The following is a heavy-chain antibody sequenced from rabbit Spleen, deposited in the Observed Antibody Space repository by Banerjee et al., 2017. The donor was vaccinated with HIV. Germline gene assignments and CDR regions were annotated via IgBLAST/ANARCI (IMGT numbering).Heavy chain of an antibody. D-gene: IGHD1-1*01. CDR3: ARDLDGVIGWNFGW. CDR2: IYTGSNGIT. V-gene: IGHV1S40*01. J-gene: IGHJ4*01. CDR1: GFSFSSGYD. Sequence: QSLEESGGGLVKPGASLTLTCTASGFSFSSGYDMCWVRQAPGKGLEWIGTIYTGSNGITWYASWAKGRFTFSKTSSTTVTLQMTSLTAADTATYFCARDLDGVIGWNFGWWGPGTLVTVS.